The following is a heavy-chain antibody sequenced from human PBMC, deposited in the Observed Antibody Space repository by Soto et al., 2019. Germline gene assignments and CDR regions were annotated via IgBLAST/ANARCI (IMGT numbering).Heavy chain of an antibody. CDR1: GRCFSGYY. V-gene: IGHV4-34*01. CDR3: ARARSNSSWSRLYYYYGMDV. CDR2: INHSGST. D-gene: IGHD6-13*01. Sequence: PSETLSLTCAVCGRCFSGYYWSWIRQPPGKGLEWIGEINHSGSTNYNPSLKSRVTISVDTSKNQFSLKLSSVTAADTAVYYCARARSNSSWSRLYYYYGMDVWGQGTTVT. J-gene: IGHJ6*02.